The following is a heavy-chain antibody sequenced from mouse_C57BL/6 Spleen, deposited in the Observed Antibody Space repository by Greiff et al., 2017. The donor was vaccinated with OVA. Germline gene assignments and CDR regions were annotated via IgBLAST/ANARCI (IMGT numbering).Heavy chain of an antibody. Sequence: EVNVVESEGGLVQPGSSMKLSCTASGFTFSDYYMAWVRQVPEKGLEWVANINYDGSSTYYLDSLKSRFIISRDNAKNILYLQMSSLKSEDTATYYCAREATGTGPYAMDYWGQGTSVTVSS. V-gene: IGHV5-16*01. CDR3: AREATGTGPYAMDY. CDR1: GFTFSDYY. J-gene: IGHJ4*01. D-gene: IGHD4-1*02. CDR2: INYDGSST.